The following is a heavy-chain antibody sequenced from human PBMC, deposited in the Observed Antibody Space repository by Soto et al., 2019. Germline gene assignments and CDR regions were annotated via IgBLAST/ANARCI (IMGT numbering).Heavy chain of an antibody. CDR1: GFTFSSYA. CDR3: VKVALDYSSSSVPGRATYYFDY. J-gene: IGHJ4*02. V-gene: IGHV3-64D*08. CDR2: ISSNGGST. Sequence: GGSLRLSCSASGFTFSSYAMHWVRQAPGKGLEYVSAISSNGGSTYYADSVKGRFTISRDNSKNTLYLQMSSLRAEDTAVYYCVKVALDYSSSSVPGRATYYFDYWGQGTLVTVSS. D-gene: IGHD6-6*01.